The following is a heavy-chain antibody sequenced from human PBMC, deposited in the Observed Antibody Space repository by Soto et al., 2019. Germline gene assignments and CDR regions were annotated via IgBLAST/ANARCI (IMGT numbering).Heavy chain of an antibody. J-gene: IGHJ6*02. CDR1: GGTFSSYA. CDR2: IIPTCGTA. D-gene: IGHD1-20*01. Sequence: QVQLVQSGAEVKKPGSSVKGSCKASGGTFSSYAISWVRQAPGQGLEWMGGIIPTCGTANYAQKFQGRGSITADESTSTAYMELSSLRSADTAVYYCARRITGTVRYYSGMDVWGQGTTVTVSS. V-gene: IGHV1-69*12. CDR3: ARRITGTVRYYSGMDV.